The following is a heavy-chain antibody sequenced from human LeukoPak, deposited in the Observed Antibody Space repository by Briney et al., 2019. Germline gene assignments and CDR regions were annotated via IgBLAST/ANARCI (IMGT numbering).Heavy chain of an antibody. V-gene: IGHV3-23*01. CDR1: GFTFSSYA. Sequence: GGSLRLSCAASGFTFSSYAMNWVRQAPGKGLEWVSSISAGDGNTYYADSVKGRFTISRDNSKNTLYLQMNSLRAEDTALYYCAKTYYDFWNSYSDYWGQGTLVTVSS. CDR2: ISAGDGNT. J-gene: IGHJ4*02. CDR3: AKTYYDFWNSYSDY. D-gene: IGHD3-3*01.